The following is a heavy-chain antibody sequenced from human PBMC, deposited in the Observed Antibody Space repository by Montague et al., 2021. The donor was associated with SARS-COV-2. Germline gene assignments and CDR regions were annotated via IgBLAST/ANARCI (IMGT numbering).Heavy chain of an antibody. CDR1: GGSISSYY. D-gene: IGHD3-22*01. Sequence: SETLSLTCTVSGGSISSYYCNWIRQPPGEGLERIGYIYYSGRTNYNPSLKSRVPISVDTAKNKFTLKLSSVTAADTAVYYCARGGGSGYRYYFDYWGQGSLVTVSS. CDR3: ARGGGSGYRYYFDY. CDR2: IYYSGRT. V-gene: IGHV4-59*01. J-gene: IGHJ4*02.